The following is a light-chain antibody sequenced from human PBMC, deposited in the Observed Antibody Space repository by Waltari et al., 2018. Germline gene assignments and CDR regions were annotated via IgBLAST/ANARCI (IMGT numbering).Light chain of an antibody. CDR1: RSVRSY. J-gene: IGKJ2*01. Sequence: EIVLTQSPATLSLSPGDRATLSCRARRSVRSYLAWYQQKRGQAPRLLSYDTAHRAPGIPARCGGRGAGADFTLTISSLEPEEFALYYCQQRADSSTVGQGTKLEIK. V-gene: IGKV3-11*01. CDR2: DTA. CDR3: QQRADSST.